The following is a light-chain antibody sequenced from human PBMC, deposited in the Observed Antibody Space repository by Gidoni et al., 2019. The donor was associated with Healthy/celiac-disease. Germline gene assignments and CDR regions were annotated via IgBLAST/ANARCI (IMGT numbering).Light chain of an antibody. J-gene: IGLJ2*01. CDR3: QAWDSSTVV. V-gene: IGLV3-1*01. CDR1: KLGDKY. CDR2: QDS. Sequence: SYELTQPPSVSVSPGQTASITCSGDKLGDKYACWYQQKPGQSPVLVIYQDSKRPSGSPERFSGSHSGNTATLTISGTQAMDEADYYCQAWDSSTVVFGGGTKLT.